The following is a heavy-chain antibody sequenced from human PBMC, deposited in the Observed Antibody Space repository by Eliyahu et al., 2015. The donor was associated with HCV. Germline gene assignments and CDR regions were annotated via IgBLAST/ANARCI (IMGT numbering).Heavy chain of an antibody. CDR3: ARAPYGDYYDS. CDR1: GSTFSRYW. Sequence: EVQLVESGGGLVQPGGSXRLSCAASGSTFSRYWXHWVRQRPGKGLVWVARISSDGSGTDYADSVKGRFTISRDNAQNTLYLQMSSLRAEDSAVYYXARAPYGDYYDSWGQGTLVTVSS. CDR2: ISSDGSGT. J-gene: IGHJ4*02. V-gene: IGHV3-74*01. D-gene: IGHD4-17*01.